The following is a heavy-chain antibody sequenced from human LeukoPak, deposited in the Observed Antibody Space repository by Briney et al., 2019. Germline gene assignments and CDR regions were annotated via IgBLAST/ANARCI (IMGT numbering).Heavy chain of an antibody. CDR1: GGAFSSHG. CDR2: IIPIEGIP. Sequence: GASVKVSCKASGGAFSSHGFSWVRQAPGQGLEWLGRIIPIEGIPNYAQKFQGRVTITADESTSTAYMELSSLRSEDTAVYYCARVASSNWFDPWGQGTLVTVSS. V-gene: IGHV1-69*04. CDR3: ARVASSNWFDP. J-gene: IGHJ5*02.